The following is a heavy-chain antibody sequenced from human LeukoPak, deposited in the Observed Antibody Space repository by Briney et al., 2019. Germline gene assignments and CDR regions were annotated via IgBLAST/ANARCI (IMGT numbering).Heavy chain of an antibody. Sequence: GGSLRLSCAASRFTFSSYAMHWVRQAPGKGLEYVSAISSNGGSTYYANSVKGRFTISRDNSKNTLYLQMGSLRAEDMAVYYCASSGPTRPFDYWGQGTLVTVSS. D-gene: IGHD3-10*01. CDR2: ISSNGGST. J-gene: IGHJ4*02. CDR1: RFTFSSYA. V-gene: IGHV3-64*01. CDR3: ASSGPTRPFDY.